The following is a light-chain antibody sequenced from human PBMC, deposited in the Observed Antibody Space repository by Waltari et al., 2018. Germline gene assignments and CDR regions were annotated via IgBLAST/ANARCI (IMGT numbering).Light chain of an antibody. CDR3: QQSSRNPRT. CDR2: AAS. V-gene: IGKV1-39*01. Sequence: IQMTQSPSSLSASVGDRVTITCRASQTISSYLNWYQQKPGKAPKLLIYAASSLQSGVPSRFSGSGSGTDFTLTISSLQPEDFATYYCQQSSRNPRTFGQGTKVEIK. CDR1: QTISSY. J-gene: IGKJ1*01.